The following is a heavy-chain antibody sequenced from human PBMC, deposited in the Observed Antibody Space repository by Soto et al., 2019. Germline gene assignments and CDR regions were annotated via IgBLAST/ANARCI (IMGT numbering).Heavy chain of an antibody. CDR3: ARLSEGVFRGGSFGV. CDR2: INPSGGST. J-gene: IGHJ6*02. D-gene: IGHD3-10*01. Sequence: ASVKVSCKASGYSFTSYYLHWVRQAPGQGPEWMGLINPSGGSTTYSQKFQGRVTMTRDTSTTTVYMELSALRSEDTAVYYCARLSEGVFRGGSFGVSGPATTLTVS. CDR1: GYSFTSYY. V-gene: IGHV1-46*01.